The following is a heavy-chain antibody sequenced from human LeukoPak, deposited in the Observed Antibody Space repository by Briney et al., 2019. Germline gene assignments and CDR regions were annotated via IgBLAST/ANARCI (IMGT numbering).Heavy chain of an antibody. V-gene: IGHV4-34*01. CDR3: ARGANHDYDYVWGSYRYRRYYFDY. CDR2: INHSGST. J-gene: IGHJ4*02. Sequence: SETLSLTCAVYGGSFSGYYWSWIRQPPGKGLEWIGKINHSGSTNYNPSLKSRVTISVDTSKNQFSLKLSSVTAADTAVYYCARGANHDYDYVWGSYRYRRYYFDYWDQGTLVTVSS. CDR1: GGSFSGYY. D-gene: IGHD3-16*02.